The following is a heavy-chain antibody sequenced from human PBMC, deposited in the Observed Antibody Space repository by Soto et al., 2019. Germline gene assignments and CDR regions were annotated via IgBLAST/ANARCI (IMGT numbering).Heavy chain of an antibody. D-gene: IGHD1-7*01. V-gene: IGHV3-74*01. Sequence: EVQLVDSGGGLVQPGGSLRLSCAASEFTFRSYWMHWVRQSPGKGLVWVSRISGDGSSTTYADSVRGRFTISRDNAKNTVYLQMDSLRAEDTAVYYCARSLPGTYVAFCLWGQGTMVTVSS. CDR2: ISGDGSST. CDR3: ARSLPGTYVAFCL. CDR1: EFTFRSYW. J-gene: IGHJ3*01.